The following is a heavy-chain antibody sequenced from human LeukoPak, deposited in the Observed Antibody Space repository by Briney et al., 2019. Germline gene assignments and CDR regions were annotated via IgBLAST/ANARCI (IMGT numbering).Heavy chain of an antibody. CDR3: ARDYDSSRSFDY. CDR2: IYHSGRT. J-gene: IGHJ4*02. V-gene: IGHV4-39*07. CDR1: GDSIGSKSYY. D-gene: IGHD3-22*01. Sequence: SETLSLTCTVSGDSIGSKSYYWGWIRQPPGKGLEWIGSIYHSGRTYYSPSLKSRVTISVDKSKNQFSLKLSSVTAADTAVYYCARDYDSSRSFDYWGQGTLVTVSS.